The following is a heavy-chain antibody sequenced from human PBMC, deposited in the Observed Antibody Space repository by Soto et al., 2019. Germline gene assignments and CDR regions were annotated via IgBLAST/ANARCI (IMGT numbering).Heavy chain of an antibody. D-gene: IGHD4-17*01. J-gene: IGHJ5*02. CDR2: ISGSDGRT. CDR1: GFTFSSYA. Sequence: EVQLLESGGGLVQPGGSLRLSCAASGFTFSSYAMSWVRQAPGKGQEWVSGISGSDGRTYYADSVKGRFTISRDNSKNTLYLQMNSLTAGDTALYYCAKEHDYGVYGWFDPWGQGTLVTVSP. V-gene: IGHV3-23*01. CDR3: AKEHDYGVYGWFDP.